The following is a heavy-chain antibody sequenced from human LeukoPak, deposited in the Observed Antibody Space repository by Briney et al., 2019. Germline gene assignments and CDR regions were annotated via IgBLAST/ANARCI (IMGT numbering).Heavy chain of an antibody. J-gene: IGHJ3*02. CDR3: ARDFGIVVAGHDAFDI. Sequence: ASVKVSCKASGYTFTSYDINWVRQATGQGLEWMGGIIPIFGTANYAQKFQGRVTITADESTSTAYMELSSLRSEDTAVYYCARDFGIVVAGHDAFDIWGQGTMVTVSS. CDR1: GYTFTSYD. V-gene: IGHV1-69*13. D-gene: IGHD2-21*01. CDR2: IIPIFGTA.